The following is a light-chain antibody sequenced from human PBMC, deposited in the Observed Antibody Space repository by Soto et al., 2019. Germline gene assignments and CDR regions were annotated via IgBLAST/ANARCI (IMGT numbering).Light chain of an antibody. CDR1: QSISSY. V-gene: IGKV3-11*01. Sequence: EIVLTQSPATLSLSPGERATLSCRASQSISSYLIWYQQKPGQAPRLLIYDASSRATAIPARFSGSGSGTDFTLTISNREPEDFAVYYCQQRANWPLTFGGGTNVEI. CDR3: QQRANWPLT. J-gene: IGKJ4*01. CDR2: DAS.